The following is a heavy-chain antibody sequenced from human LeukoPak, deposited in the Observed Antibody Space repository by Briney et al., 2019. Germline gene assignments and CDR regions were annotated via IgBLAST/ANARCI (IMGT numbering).Heavy chain of an antibody. V-gene: IGHV3-23*01. CDR3: AKGGYYSAIDY. CDR2: ISGSGGSP. J-gene: IGHJ4*02. D-gene: IGHD1-26*01. Sequence: GGSLRLSCAGSEFTFSSYAMSWVRQAPGKGLEWVSAISGSGGSPYYADSVKGRFTISRDSSKNTLYLQMNSLRAEDTAVYYCAKGGYYSAIDYWGQGTLVTVSS. CDR1: EFTFSSYA.